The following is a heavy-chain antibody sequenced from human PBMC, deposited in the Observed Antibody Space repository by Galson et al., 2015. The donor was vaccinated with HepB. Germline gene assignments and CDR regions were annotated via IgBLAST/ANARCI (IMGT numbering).Heavy chain of an antibody. CDR3: ARSPAYGAIDY. J-gene: IGHJ4*02. Sequence: SVKVSCKASGGTFSSYAISWVRQAPGQGLEWMGRIIPILGIANYAQKFQGRVTITADKSTSTAYMELSSLRSEDTAVYYCARSPAYGAIDYWGQGTLVTVSS. V-gene: IGHV1-69*04. CDR1: GGTFSSYA. D-gene: IGHD4-17*01. CDR2: IIPILGIA.